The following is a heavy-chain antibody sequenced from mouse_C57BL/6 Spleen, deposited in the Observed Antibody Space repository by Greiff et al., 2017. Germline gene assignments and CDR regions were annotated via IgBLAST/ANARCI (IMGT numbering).Heavy chain of an antibody. CDR2: IYPGDGDT. CDR3: ARKIYYYGSSYDWYFDV. D-gene: IGHD1-1*01. Sequence: VKLVESGAELVKPGASVKISCKASGYAFSSYWMNWVKQRPGKGLEWIGQIYPGDGDTNYNGKFKGKATLTADKSSSTAYMQLSSLTSEDSAVYFGARKIYYYGSSYDWYFDVWGTGTTVTVSS. J-gene: IGHJ1*03. V-gene: IGHV1-80*01. CDR1: GYAFSSYW.